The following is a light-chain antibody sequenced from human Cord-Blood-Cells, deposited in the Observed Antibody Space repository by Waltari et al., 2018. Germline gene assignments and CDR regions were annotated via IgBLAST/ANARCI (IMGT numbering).Light chain of an antibody. V-gene: IGKV3-20*01. CDR1: QSVSSSY. Sequence: EIVLTQSPGTLSLSPGERATLSCRARQSVSSSYLAWYQQKPGQAPRLLIYGASSRATGIPDRFSGSGSGTDFTLTISRLEPEDIAVYYCQQYGGLPRTFGQGTKVEIK. CDR3: QQYGGLPRT. CDR2: GAS. J-gene: IGKJ1*01.